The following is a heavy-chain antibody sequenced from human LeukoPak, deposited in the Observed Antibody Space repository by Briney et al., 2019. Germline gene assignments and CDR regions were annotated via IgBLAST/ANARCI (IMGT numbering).Heavy chain of an antibody. CDR1: GFTFSSYW. D-gene: IGHD6-19*01. CDR2: IKQDGSEK. CDR3: ARDAYSSGPHELGFDP. V-gene: IGHV3-7*01. J-gene: IGHJ5*02. Sequence: PGGSLRLSCAASGFTFSSYWMSWVRQAPGKGLEWVANIKQDGSEKYYVDSVKGRFTISRDNAKNSLYLQMNSLRAEDTAVYYCARDAYSSGPHELGFDPWGQGTLVTVFS.